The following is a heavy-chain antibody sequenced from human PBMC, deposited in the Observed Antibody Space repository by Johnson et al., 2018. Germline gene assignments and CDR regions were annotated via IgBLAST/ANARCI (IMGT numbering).Heavy chain of an antibody. V-gene: IGHV3-30-3*01. CDR1: GFTFNNYA. Sequence: QVQLQESGGGVVQPGRSLRLSCAASGFTFNNYAMHWVRQAPGKGLEWVAVISYDGSNKNYADSVRGRFTISRDKSKNTLYLQMNSRRAEDTAVYYCARGGWGGVSTGGYMDVWGKGTTVTVSS. D-gene: IGHD5/OR15-5a*01. J-gene: IGHJ6*03. CDR3: ARGGWGGVSTGGYMDV. CDR2: ISYDGSNK.